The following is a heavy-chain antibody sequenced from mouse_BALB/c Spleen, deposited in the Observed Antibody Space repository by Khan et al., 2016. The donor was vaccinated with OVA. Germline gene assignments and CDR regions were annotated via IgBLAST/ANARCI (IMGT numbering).Heavy chain of an antibody. V-gene: IGHV9-3-1*01. CDR3: ARPPYFSYTIAY. J-gene: IGHJ4*01. CDR1: GYTFTNFG. D-gene: IGHD2-10*01. Sequence: QIQLVQSGPELKKPGETVKISCKASGYTFTNFGMNWVKQAPGKGLEWMGWINTYTGEPTYTDDFKGRFAFSLETSASTAYLQINNLKNEDTATYFYARPPYFSYTIAYWGQGTSVTVSS. CDR2: INTYTGEP.